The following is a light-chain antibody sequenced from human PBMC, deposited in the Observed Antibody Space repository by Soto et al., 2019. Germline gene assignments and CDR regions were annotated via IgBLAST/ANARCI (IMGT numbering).Light chain of an antibody. J-gene: IGKJ1*01. CDR3: QQSGDSQWT. Sequence: ETVLTQSPGTLSLSPGERATLSCRASQSVSNNYLAWYQQRPGQAPRLLIFDASTRATGIPDRFSGSGSGTDFTLTISRLEPEDFAVYYCQQSGDSQWTFGQGTKVDIK. CDR2: DAS. CDR1: QSVSNNY. V-gene: IGKV3-20*01.